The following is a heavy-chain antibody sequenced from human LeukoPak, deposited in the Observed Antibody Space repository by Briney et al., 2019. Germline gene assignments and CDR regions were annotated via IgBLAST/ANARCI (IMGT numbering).Heavy chain of an antibody. Sequence: TGGSLRLSCAASGFTVSSQYMSWVRQAPGKGLEWVSIIYGDGTTYYADSVKGRFTISRDNSRNTLYLQMNSLRAEDTAVYYCARGGYSYASGVDYWGQGTLVTVSS. CDR3: ARGGYSYASGVDY. D-gene: IGHD5-18*01. V-gene: IGHV3-66*01. CDR1: GFTVSSQY. J-gene: IGHJ4*02. CDR2: IYGDGTT.